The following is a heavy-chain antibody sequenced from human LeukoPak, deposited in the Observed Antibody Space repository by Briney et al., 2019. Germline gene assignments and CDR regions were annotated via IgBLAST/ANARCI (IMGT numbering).Heavy chain of an antibody. Sequence: PSETLSLTCAVSGGSISSSNWWSWVRQPPGKGLEWIGEIYHSGSTNYNPSLKSRVTISVDKSKNQFSLKLSSVTAADTAVYYCARDMITFGGVIVPLGYWGQGTLDTVSS. CDR1: GGSISSSNW. CDR3: ARDMITFGGVIVPLGY. V-gene: IGHV4-4*02. J-gene: IGHJ4*02. D-gene: IGHD3-16*02. CDR2: IYHSGST.